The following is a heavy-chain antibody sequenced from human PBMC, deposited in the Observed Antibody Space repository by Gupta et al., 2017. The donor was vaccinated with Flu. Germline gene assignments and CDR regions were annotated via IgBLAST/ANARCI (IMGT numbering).Heavy chain of an antibody. CDR2: ISSSDSTI. D-gene: IGHD2-21*02. V-gene: IGHV3-48*03. Sequence: EVQLVESGGGLVQPGGSLRLSCAASGFPFSSYEMNWVRQAPGKGLEWVSYISSSDSTIYYADSVRGRFTISRDNAKNSLYLQMNSLRVEDTAVYYCARGARVTGCGGDCYDDYWGQGTLVTVSS. J-gene: IGHJ4*02. CDR3: ARGARVTGCGGDCYDDY. CDR1: GFPFSSYE.